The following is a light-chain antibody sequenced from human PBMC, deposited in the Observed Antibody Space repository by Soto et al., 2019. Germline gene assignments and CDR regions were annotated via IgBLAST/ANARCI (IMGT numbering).Light chain of an antibody. J-gene: IGLJ2*01. CDR1: SSDVGGYNY. Sequence: QSALTQPPSASGSPGQSVTISCTGTSSDVGGYNYVSWYQQHPGKAPRLMIYEVNKRPSGVPDRFSGSKSGNTASLTVSGLQAEDEADYHCRSYVGSNNVVFGGGTKVTVL. CDR2: EVN. V-gene: IGLV2-8*01. CDR3: RSYVGSNNVV.